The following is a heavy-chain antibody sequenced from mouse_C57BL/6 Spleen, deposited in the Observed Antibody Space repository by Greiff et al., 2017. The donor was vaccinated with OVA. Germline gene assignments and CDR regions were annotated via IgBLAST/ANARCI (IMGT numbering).Heavy chain of an antibody. CDR1: GFSLTSYG. J-gene: IGHJ2*01. D-gene: IGHD2-3*01. V-gene: IGHV2-6-1*01. CDR3: ARHYDGYPWYFDY. Sequence: VKLVESGPGLVAPSQSLSITCTVSGFSLTSYGVHWVRQPPGKGLEWLVVIWSDGSTTYNSALKSRLSISKDNSKSQVFLKMNSLQTDDTAMYYCARHYDGYPWYFDYWGQGTTLTVSS. CDR2: IWSDGST.